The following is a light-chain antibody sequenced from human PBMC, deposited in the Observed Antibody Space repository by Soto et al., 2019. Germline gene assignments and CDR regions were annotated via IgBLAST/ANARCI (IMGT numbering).Light chain of an antibody. CDR3: NSYTSTSTLV. CDR1: RSDIGGHNY. CDR2: EVS. V-gene: IGLV2-14*01. Sequence: QSVLTQPAAVSGSPGQSITISCTGSRSDIGGHNYVSWYQQYPGKAPKLMIYEVSNRPSGVSDRFSGSKSGNTASLTISGLQAEDEADYYCNSYTSTSTLVFGGGTKLTVL. J-gene: IGLJ2*01.